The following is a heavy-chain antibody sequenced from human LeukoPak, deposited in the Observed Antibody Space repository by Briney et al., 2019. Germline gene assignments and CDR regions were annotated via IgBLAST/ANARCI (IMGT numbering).Heavy chain of an antibody. CDR3: ARGRPSYYYYGMDV. CDR2: ISAYNGNT. CDR1: GYTFTSYG. J-gene: IGHJ6*04. V-gene: IGHV1-18*04. Sequence: GASVQVSCKASGYTFTSYGISGLRQAPGQGLEWMGWISAYNGNTNYAQKLQGRVTLTTDTSTSTAYMELRSLRSDDTAVYYCARGRPSYYYYGMDVWGKGTTVTVSS.